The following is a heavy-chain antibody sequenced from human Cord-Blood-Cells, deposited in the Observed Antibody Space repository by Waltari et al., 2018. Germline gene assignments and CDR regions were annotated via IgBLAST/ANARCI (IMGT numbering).Heavy chain of an antibody. Sequence: QVQLLESGPGLVKPSQTLSLTCTVHSGTVSSGGYYCSWIRQHPGKGLEWIGYIYYSGSTYYNPSLKSRVTISVDTSKNQFSLKLSSVTAADTAVYYCARDPWLGYSGYDYAFDIWGQGTMVTVSS. V-gene: IGHV4-31*03. J-gene: IGHJ3*02. D-gene: IGHD5-12*01. CDR2: IYYSGST. CDR1: SGTVSSGGYY. CDR3: ARDPWLGYSGYDYAFDI.